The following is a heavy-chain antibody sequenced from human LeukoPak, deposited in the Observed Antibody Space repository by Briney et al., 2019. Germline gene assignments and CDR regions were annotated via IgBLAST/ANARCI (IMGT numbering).Heavy chain of an antibody. D-gene: IGHD3-10*01. CDR3: ARYHYYGSGFDY. CDR1: VYTFTSYA. CDR2: SNAGNGNP. V-gene: IGHV1-3*01. Sequence: GASVKVSCKASVYTFTSYAMHWVRQAPGQSLEGMGWSNAGNGNPKYSQKFQGSVTITRDPSASTAYLELSSLRSEDTAVYYCARYHYYGSGFDYWGQGTLVSVSS. J-gene: IGHJ4*02.